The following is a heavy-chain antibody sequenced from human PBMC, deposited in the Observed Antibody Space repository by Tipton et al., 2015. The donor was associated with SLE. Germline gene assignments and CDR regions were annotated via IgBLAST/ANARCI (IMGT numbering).Heavy chain of an antibody. CDR2: IYYSGST. V-gene: IGHV4-59*11. J-gene: IGHJ3*01. CDR3: ARERSPGIV. Sequence: TLSLTCTVSGGSISSHYWSWIRQPPGKGLEWIGYIYYSGSTNYNPSLKSRVTISVDTSKNLFSLKLSSVTAADTAVYYCARERSPGIVWGQGQWSPPLQ. CDR1: GGSISSHY.